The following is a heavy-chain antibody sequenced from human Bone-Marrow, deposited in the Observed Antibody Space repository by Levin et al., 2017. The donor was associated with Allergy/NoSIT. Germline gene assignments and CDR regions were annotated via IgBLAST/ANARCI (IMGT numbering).Heavy chain of an antibody. CDR1: GFTFSSYW. D-gene: IGHD3-9*01. Sequence: LSLTCAASGFTFSSYWMSWVRQAPGKGLEWVANIKQDGSEKYYVDSVKGRFTISRDNAKNSLYLQMNSLRAEDTAVYYCARAQLNYDILTGYYRSHAFDIWGQGTMVTVSS. V-gene: IGHV3-7*04. CDR3: ARAQLNYDILTGYYRSHAFDI. CDR2: IKQDGSEK. J-gene: IGHJ3*02.